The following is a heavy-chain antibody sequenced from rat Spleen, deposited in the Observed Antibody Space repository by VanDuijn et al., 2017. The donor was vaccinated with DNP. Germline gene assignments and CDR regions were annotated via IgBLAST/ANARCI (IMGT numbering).Heavy chain of an antibody. CDR2: IIYDGSRT. J-gene: IGHJ2*01. D-gene: IGHD3-4*01. CDR1: GFTFSDYN. Sequence: EVQLVESGGGLVQPGGSLKLSCVASGFTFSDYNMAWVRQAPKKGLEWVATIIYDGSRTYYRDSVKGRFTISRDNAKSTLYLQMDSLRSEDTATYYCATHATPGYFDYWGQGVMVTVSS. V-gene: IGHV5S10*01. CDR3: ATHATPGYFDY.